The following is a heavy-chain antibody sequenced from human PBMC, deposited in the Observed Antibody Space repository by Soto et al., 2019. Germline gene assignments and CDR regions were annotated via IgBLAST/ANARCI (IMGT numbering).Heavy chain of an antibody. CDR3: ARRRIPGRRGGAFDI. V-gene: IGHV4-34*01. D-gene: IGHD6-6*01. Sequence: PSETLSLTCAVYGGSFSDYYWSWIRQPPGKGLEWIGEIDYSGSTDYEPSLKSRVTVSVDTSKNQFSLGLSSVTAADTALYYCARRRIPGRRGGAFDIWGQGTMVTVS. J-gene: IGHJ3*02. CDR2: IDYSGST. CDR1: GGSFSDYY.